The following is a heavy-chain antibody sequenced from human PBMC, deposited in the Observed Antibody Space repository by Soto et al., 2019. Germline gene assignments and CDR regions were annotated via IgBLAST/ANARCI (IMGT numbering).Heavy chain of an antibody. Sequence: EVQLVESGGGLVQPGGSLRLSCAASGFTVSSNYMSWVRQAPGKGLEWVSVIYSGGSTYYADSVKGRFTISRGNSKNTLYLQMNSLRAEDTAVYYCARESWYDYGDFVDYWGQGTLVTVSS. CDR2: IYSGGST. J-gene: IGHJ4*02. CDR1: GFTVSSNY. CDR3: ARESWYDYGDFVDY. D-gene: IGHD4-17*01. V-gene: IGHV3-66*01.